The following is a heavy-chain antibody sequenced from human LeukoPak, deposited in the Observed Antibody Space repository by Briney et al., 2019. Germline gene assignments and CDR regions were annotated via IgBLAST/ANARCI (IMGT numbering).Heavy chain of an antibody. CDR3: ASGGGVSFDY. J-gene: IGHJ4*02. CDR1: GYSISSGYY. V-gene: IGHV4-38-2*02. D-gene: IGHD2-8*01. CDR2: IYHSGST. Sequence: SETLSLTCTVSGYSISSGYYWGWIRQPPGKGLEWIGSIYHSGSTYYNPSLKSRVTISVDTSKNQFSLKLSSVTAADTAVYYCASGGGVSFDYWGQGTLVTVSS.